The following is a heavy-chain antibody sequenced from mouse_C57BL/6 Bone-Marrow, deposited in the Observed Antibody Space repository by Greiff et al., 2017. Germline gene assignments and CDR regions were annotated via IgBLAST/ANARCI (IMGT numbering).Heavy chain of an antibody. J-gene: IGHJ2*01. V-gene: IGHV1-20*01. CDR2: INPYNGDT. D-gene: IGHD2-4*01. Sequence: EVQLQQSGPELVKPGDSVKISCKASGYSFTGYFMNWVMQSHGKSLEWIGRINPYNGDTFYNQKFKGKATLTVDKSSSTAHMELRSLTSEDSAVYYCARGVITTLFDYWGQGTTLTVSS. CDR3: ARGVITTLFDY. CDR1: GYSFTGYF.